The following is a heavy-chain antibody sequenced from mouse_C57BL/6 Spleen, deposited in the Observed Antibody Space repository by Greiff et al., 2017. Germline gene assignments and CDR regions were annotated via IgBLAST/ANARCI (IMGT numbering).Heavy chain of an antibody. CDR1: GFTFSSYT. V-gene: IGHV5-9*01. J-gene: IGHJ3*01. Sequence: EVKLEESGGGLVKPGGSLKLSCAASGFTFSSYTMSWVRQTPEKRLEWVATISGGGGNTYYPDSVKGRFTIARDNAKNTLYLQMSSLRSEDTALYYCAIANWDGFAYWGQGTLVTVSA. D-gene: IGHD4-1*01. CDR3: AIANWDGFAY. CDR2: ISGGGGNT.